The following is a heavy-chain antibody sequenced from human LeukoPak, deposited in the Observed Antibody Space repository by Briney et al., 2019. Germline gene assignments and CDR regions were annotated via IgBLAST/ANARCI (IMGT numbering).Heavy chain of an antibody. J-gene: IGHJ4*02. CDR3: ARGRQDGYSYLGVDY. Sequence: SETLSLTCTVSGGSISSYYWSWIRQPPGKGLEWIGYIYYSGNTNYNPSLKSRVTISQDTSKKQFSLKLSSVTAADTAVYYCARGRQDGYSYLGVDYWGQGTLVTVSS. V-gene: IGHV4-59*01. CDR1: GGSISSYY. CDR2: IYYSGNT. D-gene: IGHD5-24*01.